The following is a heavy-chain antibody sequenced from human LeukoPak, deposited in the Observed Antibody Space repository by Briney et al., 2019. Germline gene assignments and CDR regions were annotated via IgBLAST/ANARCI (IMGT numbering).Heavy chain of an antibody. Sequence: ASVKVSCKVSGYSLSELTMHWVRHAPAKGLEGMGGFDPGMAETIYAEKFQGRITMTEDTSTDTAYMELSSLRSEDTAVYYCAPGHEYGLLDYGGQGTLVTVSS. J-gene: IGHJ4*02. CDR1: GYSLSELT. CDR2: FDPGMAET. D-gene: IGHD4-17*01. CDR3: APGHEYGLLDY. V-gene: IGHV1-24*01.